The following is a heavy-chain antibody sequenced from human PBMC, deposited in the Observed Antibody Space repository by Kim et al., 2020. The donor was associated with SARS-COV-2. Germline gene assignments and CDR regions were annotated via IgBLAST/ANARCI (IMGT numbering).Heavy chain of an antibody. D-gene: IGHD3-10*01. V-gene: IGHV4-59*08. J-gene: IGHJ3*02. CDR1: GGSISSYY. Sequence: SETLSLTCTVSGGSISSYYWSWIRQPPGKGLEWIGYIYYSGSTNYNPSLKSRVTISVDTSKNQFSLKLSSVTAADTAVYYCASSSHFFGDAFDIWGQGTMVTVSS. CDR2: IYYSGST. CDR3: ASSSHFFGDAFDI.